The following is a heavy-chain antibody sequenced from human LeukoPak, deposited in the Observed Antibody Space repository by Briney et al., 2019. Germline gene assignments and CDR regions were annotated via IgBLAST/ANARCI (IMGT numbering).Heavy chain of an antibody. CDR1: GFTFSSYA. Sequence: GSLRLSCAASGFTFSSYAMSWVRQAPGKGLEWIGEINHRGSTNYNPSLKSRVTISVDTSKNQFSLKLSSVTAADTAVYCCASTYYDFWSGYPWDYWGQGTLVTVSS. V-gene: IGHV4-34*01. CDR2: INHRGST. D-gene: IGHD3-3*01. CDR3: ASTYYDFWSGYPWDY. J-gene: IGHJ4*02.